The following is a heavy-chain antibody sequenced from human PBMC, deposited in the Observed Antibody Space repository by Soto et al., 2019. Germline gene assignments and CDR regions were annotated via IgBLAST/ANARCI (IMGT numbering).Heavy chain of an antibody. CDR1: GESIGSGGHY. J-gene: IGHJ4*02. D-gene: IGHD2-2*02. Sequence: SETLSLTCSVSGESIGSGGHYWNWIRQRPEKGLEWIGYIYYSGSTHYNPSLRSRLTISLDTSKNQFFLRLVSVTAADTALYYCARDSPYCRSTSCYTGGLFDYWGQGTLVTVSS. CDR3: ARDSPYCRSTSCYTGGLFDY. V-gene: IGHV4-31*03. CDR2: IYYSGST.